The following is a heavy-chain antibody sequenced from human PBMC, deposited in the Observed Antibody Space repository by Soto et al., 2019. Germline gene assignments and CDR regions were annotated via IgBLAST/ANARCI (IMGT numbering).Heavy chain of an antibody. J-gene: IGHJ3*02. V-gene: IGHV3-7*01. CDR1: RFTFSGNW. Sequence: EVHLVESGGDLVQPGGSLRLSCADSRFTFSGNWMYWVRQAPGKGLYWVANIKEDGSEKNYVDSVRGRFTTSRDNAKNSLYLQMNSLRAEDKAVYYCARGARIWGQGTMVTVS. CDR3: ARGARI. CDR2: IKEDGSEK.